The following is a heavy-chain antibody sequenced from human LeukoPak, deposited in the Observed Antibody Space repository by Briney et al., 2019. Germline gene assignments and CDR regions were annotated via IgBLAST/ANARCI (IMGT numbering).Heavy chain of an antibody. D-gene: IGHD1-1*01. CDR2: IYYSGST. J-gene: IGHJ6*03. CDR1: GGSISSSSYY. V-gene: IGHV4-39*07. Sequence: SGTLSLTCTVSGGSISSSSYYWDWIRQPPGKGLEWMGNIYYSGSTYYNPSLKSRVTISVDTSKNQFSLKLSSVTAADTAVYYCARVLDYYYYYMDVWGKGTTVTISS. CDR3: ARVLDYYYYYMDV.